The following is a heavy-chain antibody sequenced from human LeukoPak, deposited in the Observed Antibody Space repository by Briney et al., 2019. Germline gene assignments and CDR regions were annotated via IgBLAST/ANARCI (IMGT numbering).Heavy chain of an antibody. CDR3: ARDWPSEWQHLPDYDAVDI. J-gene: IGHJ3*02. Sequence: GGSLRLSCAASGFTFSSYAMSWVRQPPGKGLNWVSSTSGSGGNTFYADPVKGRFTISRDNSKNTLYLQMNSLRAEDTAVYYCARDWPSEWQHLPDYDAVDIWGQGTMVTVSS. D-gene: IGHD6-13*01. CDR2: TSGSGGNT. V-gene: IGHV3-23*01. CDR1: GFTFSSYA.